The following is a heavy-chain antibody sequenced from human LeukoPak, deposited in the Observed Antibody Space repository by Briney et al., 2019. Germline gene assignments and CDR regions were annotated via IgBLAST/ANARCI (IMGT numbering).Heavy chain of an antibody. CDR3: ARSTPSTPLLNRVGGRFDP. CDR1: GFTVSSNY. D-gene: IGHD3-16*01. V-gene: IGHV3-21*01. J-gene: IGHJ5*02. CDR2: ISSSSSYI. Sequence: GGSLRLSCAASGFTVSSNYMSWVRQAPGKGLEWVSSISSSSSYIYYADSVKGRFTISRDNAKNSLYLQMNSLRAEDTAVYYCARSTPSTPLLNRVGGRFDPWGQGTLVTVSS.